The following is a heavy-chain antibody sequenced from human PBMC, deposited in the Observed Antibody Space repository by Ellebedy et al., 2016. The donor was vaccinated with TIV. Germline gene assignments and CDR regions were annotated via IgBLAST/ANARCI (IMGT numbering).Heavy chain of an antibody. J-gene: IGHJ2*01. CDR2: IWFDGSKQ. CDR3: ARGGRDSSGQYEDWYYDL. CDR1: GFILSHYG. D-gene: IGHD3-22*01. V-gene: IGHV3-33*01. Sequence: GESLKISCAASGFILSHYGVHWVRQAPAKGLEWVVLIWFDGSKQYYADSVKGRFTISRDNSKNTVSLQMNSLRVEDTAVYYCARGGRDSSGQYEDWYYDLWGRGTLATVSS.